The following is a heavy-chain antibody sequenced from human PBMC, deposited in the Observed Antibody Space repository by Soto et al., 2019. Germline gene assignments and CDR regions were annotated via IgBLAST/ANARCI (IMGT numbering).Heavy chain of an antibody. CDR1: GGTFSSYA. V-gene: IGHV1-69*13. CDR3: ARDDGFGVVIRFDY. D-gene: IGHD3-3*01. Sequence: SVKVSCKASGGTFSSYAISWVRQAPGQGLEWMGGIIPIFGTANYAQKFQGRVTITADESTSTAYMELSSLRSEDTAVYYCARDDGFGVVIRFDYWGQGTLVTVS. CDR2: IIPIFGTA. J-gene: IGHJ4*02.